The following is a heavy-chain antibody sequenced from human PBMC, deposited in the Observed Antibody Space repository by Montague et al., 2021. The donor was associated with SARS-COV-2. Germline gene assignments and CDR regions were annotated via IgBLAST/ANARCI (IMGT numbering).Heavy chain of an antibody. CDR2: IYYSGST. Sequence: TLSLTCTVSGGSISSGGYYWSWICQHPGKGLEWIGYIYYSGSTYYNPSLKSRVTISVDTSKNQFSLKLSSVTAADTAVYYCARGGTIFGVVTFPFDYWGQGTLVTVSS. D-gene: IGHD3-3*01. J-gene: IGHJ4*02. CDR1: GGSISSGGYY. CDR3: ARGGTIFGVVTFPFDY. V-gene: IGHV4-31*03.